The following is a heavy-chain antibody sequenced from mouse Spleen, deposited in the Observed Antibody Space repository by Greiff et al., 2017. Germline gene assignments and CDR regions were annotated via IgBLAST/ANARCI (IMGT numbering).Heavy chain of an antibody. J-gene: IGHJ4*01. CDR3: ARGDYGSSPLMDY. V-gene: IGHV1-50*01. D-gene: IGHD1-1*01. CDR2: IDPSDSYT. CDR1: GYTFTSYW. Sequence: VQLQESGAELVKPGASVKLSCKASGYTFTSYWMQWVKQRPGQGLEWIGEIDPSDSYTNYNQKFKGKATLTVDTSSSTAYMQLSSLTSEDSAVYYCARGDYGSSPLMDYWGQGTSVTVSS.